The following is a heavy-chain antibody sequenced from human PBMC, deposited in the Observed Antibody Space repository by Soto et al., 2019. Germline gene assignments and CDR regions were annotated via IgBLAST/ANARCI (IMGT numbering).Heavy chain of an antibody. D-gene: IGHD2-2*01. V-gene: IGHV1-69*01. J-gene: IGHJ5*02. CDR2: IIPMTGTP. CDR3: ARGPILPGATSWLDP. CDR1: GGIFSSFS. Sequence: QVQLVQSGAEVKTPGSSVEVSCKASGGIFSSFSITWVRQVPGHGLEWMGGIIPMTGTPNYAEKFQGRLTLTGDGSTRTAYLVLSSLKSEDTAVYYCARGPILPGATSWLDPWGLGTVVIVSS.